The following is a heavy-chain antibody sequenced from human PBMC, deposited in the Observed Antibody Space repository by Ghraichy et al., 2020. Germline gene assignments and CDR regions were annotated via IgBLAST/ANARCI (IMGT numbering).Heavy chain of an antibody. V-gene: IGHV3-23*01. CDR3: AKETHSGIAGAGTSGLYYYYGMDV. Sequence: GGSLRLSCAASGFTFSSYAMSWVRQAPGKGLEWVSAISGSGGSPYYADSVKGRFTISRDNSKNALYLQRNSLGAEATAGYYCAKETHSGIAGAGTSGLYYYYGMDVWGQGTTVTGSS. J-gene: IGHJ6*02. CDR2: ISGSGGSP. CDR1: GFTFSSYA. D-gene: IGHD6-19*01.